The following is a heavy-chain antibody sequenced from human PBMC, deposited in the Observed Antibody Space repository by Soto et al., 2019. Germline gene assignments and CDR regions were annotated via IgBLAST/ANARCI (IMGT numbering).Heavy chain of an antibody. CDR2: IYYSGST. Sequence: SETLSLTCTVSGGSISSGGYYWSWIRQHPGKGLEWIGYIYYSGSTYYNPSLKSRVTISVDTSKNQFSLKLSSVTAADTAVYYCARAYCGGDCYHNWFDPWGQGTLVTVCS. D-gene: IGHD2-21*02. CDR3: ARAYCGGDCYHNWFDP. CDR1: GGSISSGGYY. J-gene: IGHJ5*02. V-gene: IGHV4-31*03.